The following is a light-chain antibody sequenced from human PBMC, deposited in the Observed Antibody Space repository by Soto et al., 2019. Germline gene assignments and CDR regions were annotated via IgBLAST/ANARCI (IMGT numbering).Light chain of an antibody. V-gene: IGKV3-20*01. CDR2: GAS. J-gene: IGKJ5*01. CDR3: QQYGSSPIT. CDR1: QSVDNY. Sequence: EIVLTQSPATLSLSPGERATLSCRASQSVDNYLDWYQQKPGQAPRLLIYGASNRATGIPDRFSGSGSGTDFTLTISRLEPEDFAVYYCQQYGSSPITFGQGTRLEIK.